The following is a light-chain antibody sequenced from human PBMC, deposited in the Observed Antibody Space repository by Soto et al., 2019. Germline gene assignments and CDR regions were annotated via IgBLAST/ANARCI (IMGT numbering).Light chain of an antibody. Sequence: DIVLTQSPATLSLSPGERATLSCRASQSIGTYLAWYQQKPGRAPRLLMYDASSRATGIPARFSGSGSGTAFTLTISTLESEDFAVYYCLQRSNWPYTFGQGTKLEMK. J-gene: IGKJ2*01. CDR2: DAS. V-gene: IGKV3-11*01. CDR3: LQRSNWPYT. CDR1: QSIGTY.